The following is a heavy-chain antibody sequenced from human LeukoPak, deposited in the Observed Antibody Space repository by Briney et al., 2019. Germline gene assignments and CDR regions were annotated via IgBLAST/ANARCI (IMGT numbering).Heavy chain of an antibody. V-gene: IGHV3-7*01. D-gene: IGHD2-15*01. CDR2: IKQDGSEK. Sequence: PGGSLRLSCAASGFTLSSYWMSWVRQAPGKGLEWVARIKQDGSEKHYVDSVKGRFTISRDNAKNSVYLQMNTLRAEDTAVYYCARVDLRAAFFDYWGQGTLVTVSS. CDR1: GFTLSSYW. CDR3: ARVDLRAAFFDY. J-gene: IGHJ4*02.